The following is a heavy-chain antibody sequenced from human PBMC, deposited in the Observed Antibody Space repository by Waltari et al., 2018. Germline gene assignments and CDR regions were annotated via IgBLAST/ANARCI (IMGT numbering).Heavy chain of an antibody. Sequence: EVQLVESGGGLVKPGGSLTLSCEASGFPFHRVSMTWVRQAPGKGLEWLSTIASGSDYIFYAVSVRGRFTISRDNARSTVNLRMNSLRTEDTAVYYCVKGGYIISDYWGQGIQVIVSS. D-gene: IGHD3-22*01. V-gene: IGHV3-21*02. CDR3: VKGGYIISDY. J-gene: IGHJ4*02. CDR1: GFPFHRVS. CDR2: IASGSDYI.